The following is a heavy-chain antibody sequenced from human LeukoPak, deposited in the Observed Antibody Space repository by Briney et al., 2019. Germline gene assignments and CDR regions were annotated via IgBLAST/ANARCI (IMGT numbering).Heavy chain of an antibody. J-gene: IGHJ4*02. CDR2: NYYSGSN. Sequence: SETLSVTCTVPGVSISTYFWSWIRQPPRKEHEWIVNNYYSGSNNYNSSIKSLLTISVDTSTNQLSLKLSSVSTEDTVVYYCARKEGLKFDWWGQGTLVIVSS. CDR3: ARKEGLKFDW. V-gene: IGHV4-59*01. CDR1: GVSISTYF.